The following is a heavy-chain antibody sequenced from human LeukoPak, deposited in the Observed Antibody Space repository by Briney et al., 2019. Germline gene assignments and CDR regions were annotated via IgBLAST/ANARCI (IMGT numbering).Heavy chain of an antibody. Sequence: SVKVSCKASGGTFSSYAISWVRQAPGQGLEWMGRIIPILGIANYAQKFQGRVTITADKSTSTAYMELSSLRSEDTAVYYCARAPYSSGWYGGDDYWGQGTLVTVSS. CDR3: ARAPYSSGWYGGDDY. V-gene: IGHV1-69*04. CDR2: IIPILGIA. J-gene: IGHJ4*02. D-gene: IGHD6-13*01. CDR1: GGTFSSYA.